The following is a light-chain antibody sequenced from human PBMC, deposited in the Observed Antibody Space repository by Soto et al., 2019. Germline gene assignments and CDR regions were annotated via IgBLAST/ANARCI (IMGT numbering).Light chain of an antibody. CDR1: QSISTY. CDR3: QQSYSTPSIT. J-gene: IGKJ5*01. Sequence: IQMSQSPSSLSASVGDRVTISCRASQSISTYLNWYQQKPGKPPKVLIYAASSLQGGVPSRFSGSGSGTDFTFTITDLQPEDFATYYCQQSYSTPSITFGQGTRLEIK. V-gene: IGKV1-39*01. CDR2: AAS.